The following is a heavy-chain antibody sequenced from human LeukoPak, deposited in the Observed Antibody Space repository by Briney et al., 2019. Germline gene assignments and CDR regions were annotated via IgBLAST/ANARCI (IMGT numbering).Heavy chain of an antibody. CDR1: GYTLTSYD. V-gene: IGHV1-8*01. J-gene: IGHJ4*02. CDR2: MNPNSGRT. CDR3: TRETSSRYFDY. Sequence: GASVKVSCKASGYTLTSYDINWVRQATGQGLEWMGWMNPNSGRTGYAQNFQGRITITRNTSISTAYVELSSLRSEDTAVYYCTRETSSRYFDYWGQGTLVTVSS.